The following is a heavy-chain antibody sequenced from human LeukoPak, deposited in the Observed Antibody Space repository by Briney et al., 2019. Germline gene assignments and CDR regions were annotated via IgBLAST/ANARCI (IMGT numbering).Heavy chain of an antibody. D-gene: IGHD3-22*01. CDR1: GFTFSTSV. Sequence: GGSLRLSCATSGFTFSTSVMNWVRQAPGKGLEWVSYISSSGSTIYYADSVKGRFTISRDNAKNSLYLQMNSLRAEDTAVYYCARGNRGYYYDSSGYKTYVDAFDIWGQGTMVTVSS. CDR2: ISSSGSTI. CDR3: ARGNRGYYYDSSGYKTYVDAFDI. V-gene: IGHV3-48*04. J-gene: IGHJ3*02.